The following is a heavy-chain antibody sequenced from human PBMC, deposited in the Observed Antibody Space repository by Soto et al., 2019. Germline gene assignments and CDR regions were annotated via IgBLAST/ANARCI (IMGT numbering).Heavy chain of an antibody. Sequence: SETLSVTCAVYGGSFSGYYWSWIRQPPGKGLEWIGEINHSGSTNYNPSLKSRVTISVDTSKNQFSLKLSSVTAADTAVYYCARGVLWFGEYYYYYYGMDVWGQATTVTVS. CDR3: ARGVLWFGEYYYYYYGMDV. D-gene: IGHD3-10*01. CDR2: INHSGST. CDR1: GGSFSGYY. J-gene: IGHJ6*02. V-gene: IGHV4-34*01.